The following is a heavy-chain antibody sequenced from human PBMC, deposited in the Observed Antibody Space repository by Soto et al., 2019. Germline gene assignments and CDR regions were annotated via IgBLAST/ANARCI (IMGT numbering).Heavy chain of an antibody. CDR2: IIPILGIA. CDR1: GGTFSSYT. CDR3: AVRYYCSGGSRYSVAGAFDI. V-gene: IGHV1-69*02. D-gene: IGHD2-15*01. Sequence: SVKVSCKASGGTFSSYTISWVRQAPGQGLEWMGRIIPILGIANYAQKFQGRVTITADKSTSTAYMELSSLRSEDTAVYYCAVRYYCSGGSRYSVAGAFDIWGQGTMVTVSS. J-gene: IGHJ3*02.